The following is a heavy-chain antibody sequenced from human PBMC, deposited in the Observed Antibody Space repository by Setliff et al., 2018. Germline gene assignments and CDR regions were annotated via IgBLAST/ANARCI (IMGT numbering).Heavy chain of an antibody. CDR1: GGSISSRSYY. D-gene: IGHD3-3*01. CDR2: IYYSGST. V-gene: IGHV4-39*07. J-gene: IGHJ4*02. CDR3: ASDGGRTIFGVVEGSDY. Sequence: SETLSLTCTVSGGSISSRSYYWGWFRQPPGKGLEWIWSIYYSGSTYDNPSLKSRVTISVDTSKNQFSLKLSSVTAADTAVYYCASDGGRTIFGVVEGSDYWGQGTLVTVSS.